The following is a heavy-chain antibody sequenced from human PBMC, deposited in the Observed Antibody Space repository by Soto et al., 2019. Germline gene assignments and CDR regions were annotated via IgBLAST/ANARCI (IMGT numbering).Heavy chain of an antibody. D-gene: IGHD3-10*01. CDR3: ARYYYGSGSPYYYYYYMDV. Sequence: ASVKVSCKASGYTFTSYGISWVRQAPGQGLEWMGWISAYNGNTNYAQKLQGRVTMTTDTSTSTAYMELRSLRSDDTAVYYCARYYYGSGSPYYYYYYMDVWGKGTTVTVSS. CDR2: ISAYNGNT. CDR1: GYTFTSYG. V-gene: IGHV1-18*01. J-gene: IGHJ6*03.